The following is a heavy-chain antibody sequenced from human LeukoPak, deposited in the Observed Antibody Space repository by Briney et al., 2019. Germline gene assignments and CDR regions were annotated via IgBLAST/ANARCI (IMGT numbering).Heavy chain of an antibody. CDR3: ARGEASSSWYYFDY. CDR1: GGSISSYY. CDR2: IYTSGST. D-gene: IGHD6-13*01. Sequence: PSETLSLTCTVSGGSISSYYWSWIRQPAGKGLEWIGRIYTSGSTNYNPSLKSRVTMSVDTSKNQFSLKLSSVTAADTAVYYCARGEASSSWYYFDYWGQGTLVTVSS. V-gene: IGHV4-4*07. J-gene: IGHJ4*02.